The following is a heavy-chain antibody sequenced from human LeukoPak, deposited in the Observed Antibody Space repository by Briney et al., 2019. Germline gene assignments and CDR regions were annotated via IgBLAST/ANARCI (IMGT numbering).Heavy chain of an antibody. CDR1: GASISGYY. J-gene: IGHJ6*03. CDR2: IYYDGST. CDR3: ARYLRTSSTYYMDV. Sequence: SETLSLTCTVSGASISGYYWSWIRQPPGKVLEWISYIYYDGSTNYNPSFKSRVTMSVDTSKNQFSLKLRSMTAADTAVYHCARYLRTSSTYYMDVWGKGTTVTVSS. V-gene: IGHV4-59*01.